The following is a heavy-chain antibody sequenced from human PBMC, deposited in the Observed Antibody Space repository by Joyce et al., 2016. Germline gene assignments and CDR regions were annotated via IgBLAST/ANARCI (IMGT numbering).Heavy chain of an antibody. Sequence: QLVESGGGVVQPRKSLRLSCAASGFTFSSHTMNWVRQAPGKGLEWVAVSSYAGDIQFYADSVKGRFTISRDNSKNTLFLEMSGLTTDDTGVYYCARDGPRGNDGFDVWGLGTTVIVSS. CDR2: SSYAGDIQ. CDR1: GFTFSSHT. V-gene: IGHV3-30-3*01. CDR3: ARDGPRGNDGFDV. J-gene: IGHJ3*01.